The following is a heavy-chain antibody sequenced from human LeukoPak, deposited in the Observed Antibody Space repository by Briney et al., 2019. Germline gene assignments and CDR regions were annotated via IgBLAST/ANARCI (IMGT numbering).Heavy chain of an antibody. D-gene: IGHD2-15*01. CDR3: ARRDCGSSACHEDH. J-gene: IGHJ4*02. V-gene: IGHV5-51*01. CDR2: IYPGDFDT. CDR1: GYSFTTYW. Sequence: GESLKISCKGSGYSFTTYWIGWVRQMPGKGLEWMGIIYPGDFDTRYSPSFQGQVTISADKSISTAYLQWSSLKASNTAMYYCARRDCGSSACHEDHWGQGTLVTVSS.